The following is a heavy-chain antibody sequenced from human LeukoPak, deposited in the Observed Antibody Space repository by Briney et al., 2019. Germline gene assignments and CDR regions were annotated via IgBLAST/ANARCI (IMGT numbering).Heavy chain of an antibody. V-gene: IGHV3-30*18. Sequence: GGSLRLSCAASGFTFSSYGIHWVRQAPGEGLEWVAVISYDGSSKYYADSVKGRFTISRDNSKNTLHLQMNSLRAEDTAVYYCAKDGGSYLIWIDPWGQGTLVTVSS. J-gene: IGHJ5*02. CDR1: GFTFSSYG. D-gene: IGHD1-26*01. CDR3: AKDGGSYLIWIDP. CDR2: ISYDGSSK.